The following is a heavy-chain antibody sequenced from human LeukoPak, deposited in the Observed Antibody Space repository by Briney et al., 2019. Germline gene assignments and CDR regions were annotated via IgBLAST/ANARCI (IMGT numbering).Heavy chain of an antibody. Sequence: PSETLSLTCTVSGGSISSYYWSWIRQPPGKGLEWIGYIYHSGSTYYNPSLKSRVTISVDRSKNQFSLKLSSVTAADTAVYYCASQDGHFDYWGQGTLVTVSS. CDR1: GGSISSYY. V-gene: IGHV4-59*12. D-gene: IGHD2-15*01. CDR3: ASQDGHFDY. CDR2: IYHSGST. J-gene: IGHJ4*02.